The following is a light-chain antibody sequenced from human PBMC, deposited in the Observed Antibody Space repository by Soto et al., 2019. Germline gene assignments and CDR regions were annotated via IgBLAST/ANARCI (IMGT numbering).Light chain of an antibody. Sequence: QSPCPLSLSPEQRSTLASMESQRVSRSSLAWYQQKPGQAPRLLIYDASTRATAIPARFSGGGSGTEFTLTTSSLESADFAVYYCQQFSSYPLTFGGGTKVDIK. J-gene: IGKJ4*01. CDR1: QRVSRSS. CDR2: DAS. V-gene: IGKV3-20*01. CDR3: QQFSSYPLT.